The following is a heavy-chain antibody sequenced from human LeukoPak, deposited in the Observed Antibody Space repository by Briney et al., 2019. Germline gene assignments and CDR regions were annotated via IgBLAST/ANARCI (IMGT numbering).Heavy chain of an antibody. Sequence: PGGSLRLSCAASGFTFSSYWMSWVRQAPGKGLEWVATIKQDGSEKYYVDSVKGRFTISRDNAKNSLYLQMNSLRAEDTAVYYCAGGGYDSSGYYRPYYFDYWGQGTLVTVSS. D-gene: IGHD3-22*01. CDR3: AGGGYDSSGYYRPYYFDY. J-gene: IGHJ4*02. CDR1: GFTFSSYW. V-gene: IGHV3-7*01. CDR2: IKQDGSEK.